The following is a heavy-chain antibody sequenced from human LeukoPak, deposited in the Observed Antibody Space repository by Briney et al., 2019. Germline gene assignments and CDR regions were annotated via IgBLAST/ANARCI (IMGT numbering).Heavy chain of an antibody. CDR1: GGSISPYY. D-gene: IGHD6-6*01. V-gene: IGHV4-59*01. CDR3: ARDKGTSYLSSFDY. J-gene: IGHJ4*02. Sequence: SETLSLTCTVSGGSISPYYWSWIRQPPGKGLEWIGYFFYSGSTNYNPSLKSRVIISTDTSKNQISLSLSSVTAADTAVYYCARDKGTSYLSSFDYWGQGTLVTVSS. CDR2: FFYSGST.